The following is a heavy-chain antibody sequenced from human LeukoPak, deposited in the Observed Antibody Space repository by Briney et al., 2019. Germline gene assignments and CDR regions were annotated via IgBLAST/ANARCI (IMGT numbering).Heavy chain of an antibody. CDR2: ISSSSSYI. V-gene: IGHV3-21*01. Sequence: GGSLRLSCAASGFTFSSYSMNWVRQAPGKGLEWVSSISSSSSYIYYADSVKGRFTISRDNAKNSLYLQMNSLRAEDTAVYYCARDEGYSSSWYRPGYNWFDPWGQGTLVTVSS. J-gene: IGHJ5*02. CDR3: ARDEGYSSSWYRPGYNWFDP. D-gene: IGHD6-13*01. CDR1: GFTFSSYS.